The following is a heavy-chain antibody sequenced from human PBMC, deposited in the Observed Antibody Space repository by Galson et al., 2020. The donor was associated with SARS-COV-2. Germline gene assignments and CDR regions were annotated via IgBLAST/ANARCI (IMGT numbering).Heavy chain of an antibody. CDR3: AKGVRNSFNSGADP. D-gene: IGHD5-18*01. V-gene: IGHV3-43D*03. CDR1: GFTFDDYA. J-gene: IGHJ5*02. Sequence: GGSLRLSCAASGFTFDDYAMHWVRQAPGKGLEWVPVISWDGGGTYYADSVRGRFTVSRDNTKNSLYLLMSSLRVEDTALYYCAKGVRNSFNSGADPWGQGTLVTVSS. CDR2: ISWDGGGT.